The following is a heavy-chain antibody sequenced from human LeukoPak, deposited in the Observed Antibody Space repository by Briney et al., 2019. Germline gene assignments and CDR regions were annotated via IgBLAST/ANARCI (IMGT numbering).Heavy chain of an antibody. D-gene: IGHD1-26*01. CDR1: GASISTTNYY. CDR3: AHRHRSGSYCFDY. V-gene: IGHV2-5*02. CDR2: IYWDDDK. Sequence: TLSLTCTVSGASISTTNYYWGWLRQPPGTALEWLALIYWDDDKRYSPSLKSRLTITKDTSKNQVVLTMTNMDPVDTATYYCAHRHRSGSYCFDYWGQGTLVTVSS. J-gene: IGHJ4*02.